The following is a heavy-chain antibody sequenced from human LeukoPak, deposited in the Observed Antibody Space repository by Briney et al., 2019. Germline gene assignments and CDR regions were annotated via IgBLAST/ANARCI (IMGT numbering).Heavy chain of an antibody. CDR1: GGSISSYY. J-gene: IGHJ4*02. D-gene: IGHD6-13*01. Sequence: SETLSLTCTVSGGSISSYYWSWIRRPPGKGLEWIGYIYYSGSTNYNPSLKSRVTISVDTSKNQFSLKLSSVTAADTAVYYCARALQLGMAIDYWGQGTLVTVSS. CDR3: ARALQLGMAIDY. CDR2: IYYSGST. V-gene: IGHV4-59*01.